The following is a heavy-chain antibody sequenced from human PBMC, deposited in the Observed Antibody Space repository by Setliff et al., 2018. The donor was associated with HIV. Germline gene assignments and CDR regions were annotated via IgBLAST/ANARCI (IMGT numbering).Heavy chain of an antibody. D-gene: IGHD3-3*01. CDR1: GYTFTSYD. CDR2: MNPNSGNT. V-gene: IGHV1-8*02. CDR3: ARGRKQPITIFGVVSRNVAHYFDY. J-gene: IGHJ4*02. Sequence: ASVKVSCKASGYTFTSYDINWVRQATGQGLEWMGWMNPNSGNTGYAQKFQGRVTMTRNTSISTAYMELSSLRSEDTAVYYCARGRKQPITIFGVVSRNVAHYFDYWGQGTRVTVSS.